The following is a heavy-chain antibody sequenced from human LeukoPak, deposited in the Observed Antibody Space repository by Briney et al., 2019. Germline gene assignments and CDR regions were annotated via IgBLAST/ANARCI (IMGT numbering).Heavy chain of an antibody. CDR1: GFIFSGSA. D-gene: IGHD4-11*01. V-gene: IGHV3-73*01. CDR3: TSRSYRGVDYFDY. Sequence: HTGGSLRLSCAASGFIFSGSAMHWVRQASGKGLEWVGRIRSKANSYATAYAASVKGRFTISRDDSKNTAYLQMNSLKTEDTAVYYCTSRSYRGVDYFDYWGQGTLVTVSS. CDR2: IRSKANSYAT. J-gene: IGHJ4*02.